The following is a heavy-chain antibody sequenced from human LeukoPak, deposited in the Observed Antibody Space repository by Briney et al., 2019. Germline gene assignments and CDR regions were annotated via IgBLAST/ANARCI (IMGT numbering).Heavy chain of an antibody. J-gene: IGHJ4*02. Sequence: GASVKVSCKASGYTFTGYYMHWVRQAPGQGLEWMGWINPNSGGTNYAQKFQGRVTMTRDTSISTAYMELSRLRSDDTAVYYCARGDSLWFGELLSHFDYWGQGTLVTVYS. CDR3: ARGDSLWFGELLSHFDY. CDR1: GYTFTGYY. CDR2: INPNSGGT. D-gene: IGHD3-10*01. V-gene: IGHV1-2*02.